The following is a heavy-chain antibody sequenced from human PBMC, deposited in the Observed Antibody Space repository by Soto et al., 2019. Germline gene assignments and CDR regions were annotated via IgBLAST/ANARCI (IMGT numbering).Heavy chain of an antibody. V-gene: IGHV4-59*01. CDR3: ARGMTQSPPYCSGGSCTKYAFDI. Sequence: SETLSLTCTVSGGSISSYYWSWIRQPPGKGLEWIGYIYYSGSTNYNPSLKSRVTISVDTSKNQFSLKLSSVTAADTAVYYCARGMTQSPPYCSGGSCTKYAFDIWGQGTMVTVSS. CDR2: IYYSGST. J-gene: IGHJ3*02. D-gene: IGHD2-15*01. CDR1: GGSISSYY.